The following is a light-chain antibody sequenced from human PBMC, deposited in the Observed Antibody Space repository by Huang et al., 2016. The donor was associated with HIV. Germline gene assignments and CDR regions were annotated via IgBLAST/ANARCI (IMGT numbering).Light chain of an antibody. J-gene: IGKJ1*01. CDR3: MQSKQFPLT. Sequence: DIVMTQTPLSLSVTPGQPASMSCNSSHSLLYDDRKTYLYWFHQKPGQSPHLLIYEVSKRLSGVPDRFSGSGSGTDFTLRISRVEAEDVGIYYCMQSKQFPLTFGQGTKVEIK. CDR1: HSLLYDDRKTY. V-gene: IGKV2D-29*02. CDR2: EVS.